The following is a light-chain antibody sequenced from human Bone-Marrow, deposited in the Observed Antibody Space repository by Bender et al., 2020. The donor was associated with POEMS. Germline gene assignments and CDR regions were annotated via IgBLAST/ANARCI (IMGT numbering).Light chain of an antibody. V-gene: IGLV2-14*01. Sequence: QSALTQPASVSGSPGQSITISCTGTSSDIGTYNYVSWYQQHPGKAPKLMIYEVSKRPSGVPDRFSASKSGSTASLTISGLQAEDEADYYCSSSTRSSTLYVFGSGTKVTV. J-gene: IGLJ1*01. CDR1: SSDIGTYNY. CDR3: SSSTRSSTLYV. CDR2: EVS.